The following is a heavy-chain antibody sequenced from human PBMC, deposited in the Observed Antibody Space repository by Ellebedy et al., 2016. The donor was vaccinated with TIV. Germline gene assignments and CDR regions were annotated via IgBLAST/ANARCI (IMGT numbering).Heavy chain of an antibody. CDR1: GFTLNNYW. J-gene: IGHJ2*01. Sequence: GESLKISCTASGFTLNNYWMTWVRQAPGKGLEWVANINEDGTKKHYVDSVKGRFTISRDNAGNSLYLQMNSLGAEDTAVYYCARAIYSASYLWGRGTLVTVSS. V-gene: IGHV3-7*01. CDR2: INEDGTKK. D-gene: IGHD4-11*01. CDR3: ARAIYSASYL.